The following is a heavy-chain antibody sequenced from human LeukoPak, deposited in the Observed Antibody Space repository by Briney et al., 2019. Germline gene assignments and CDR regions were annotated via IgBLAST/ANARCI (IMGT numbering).Heavy chain of an antibody. D-gene: IGHD3-9*01. CDR2: IYYSGST. Sequence: SQTLSLTCTVSGGSISSGGYYWIWIRQHPGKVLEWIGYIYYSGSTYYNPSLKSRVTISVDTSKNQFSLKLSSVTAADTAVYYCARGGRVTYYDILTGYFEGRPLDYWGQGTLVTVSS. CDR3: ARGGRVTYYDILTGYFEGRPLDY. V-gene: IGHV4-31*03. CDR1: GGSISSGGYY. J-gene: IGHJ4*02.